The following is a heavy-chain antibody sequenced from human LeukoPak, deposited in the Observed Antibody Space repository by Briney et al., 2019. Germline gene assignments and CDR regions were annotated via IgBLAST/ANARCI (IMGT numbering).Heavy chain of an antibody. CDR2: FDPEQGET. V-gene: IGHV1-24*01. D-gene: IGHD3-10*01. CDR1: GYTLTELA. J-gene: IGHJ4*02. CDR3: TTMTMARGSPLFYFDN. Sequence: ASVKVSCKVSGYTLTELAMHWVRQAPGKGLEWVGGFDPEQGETSYAQKFQGRVTMTDDTSTDTGYMELSSLTSEDTAVYYCTTMTMARGSPLFYFDNWGQGTLVTVSS.